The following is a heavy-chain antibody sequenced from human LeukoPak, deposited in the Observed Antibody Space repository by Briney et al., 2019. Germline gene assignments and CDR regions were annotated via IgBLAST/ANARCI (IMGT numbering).Heavy chain of an antibody. CDR2: ISWNSGSI. D-gene: IGHD5-18*01. CDR3: AKGYSYGSNWFDP. Sequence: QSGGSLRLSCAAPGFTFDDYAMHWVRQAPGKGLEWVSGISWNSGSIGYADSVKGRFTISRDNAKNSLYLQMNSLRAEDTALYYCAKGYSYGSNWFDPWGQGTLVTVSS. J-gene: IGHJ5*02. CDR1: GFTFDDYA. V-gene: IGHV3-9*01.